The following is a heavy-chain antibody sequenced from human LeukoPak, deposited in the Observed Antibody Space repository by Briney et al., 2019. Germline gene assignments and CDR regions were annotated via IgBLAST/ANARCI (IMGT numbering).Heavy chain of an antibody. V-gene: IGHV3-48*02. CDR3: ARDRSGVPGAPVIDY. CDR1: GFTFSSYS. Sequence: PGGSLRLSCAASGFTFSSYSMNWVRQAPGKGLEWVSYISSSSSTIYYADSVKGRFTISRDNAKNSLYLQMNSLRHEDTAVYYCARDRSGVPGAPVIDYGGEGTLVTVSS. J-gene: IGHJ4*02. CDR2: ISSSSSTI. D-gene: IGHD3-10*01.